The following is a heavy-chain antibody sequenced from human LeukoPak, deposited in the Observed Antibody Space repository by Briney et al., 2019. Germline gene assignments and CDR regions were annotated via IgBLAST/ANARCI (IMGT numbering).Heavy chain of an antibody. V-gene: IGHV3-30*18. CDR3: AKDERVYSSGWYYFDY. Sequence: GGSLRLSCAASGFTFSSNAMTWVRQAPGKGLEWVAVISYDGSNKYYADSVKGRFTISRDNSKNTLYLQMNSLRAEDTAVYYCAKDERVYSSGWYYFDYWGQGTLVTVSS. J-gene: IGHJ4*02. CDR1: GFTFSSNA. CDR2: ISYDGSNK. D-gene: IGHD6-19*01.